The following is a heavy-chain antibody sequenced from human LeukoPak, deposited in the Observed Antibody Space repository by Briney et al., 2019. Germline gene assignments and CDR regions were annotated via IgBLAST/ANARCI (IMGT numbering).Heavy chain of an antibody. V-gene: IGHV4-59*01. Sequence: SETLSLTCTVSGASISPDYWSWIRQPPGKGLEFIGYIYYTGGTNYNPSLKSRITISVDTSKNQFSLKLSSVTAADTAVYYCARGMATITPAFDYWGQGTLVTVSS. CDR3: ARGMATITPAFDY. CDR1: GASISPDY. CDR2: IYYTGGT. J-gene: IGHJ4*02. D-gene: IGHD5-24*01.